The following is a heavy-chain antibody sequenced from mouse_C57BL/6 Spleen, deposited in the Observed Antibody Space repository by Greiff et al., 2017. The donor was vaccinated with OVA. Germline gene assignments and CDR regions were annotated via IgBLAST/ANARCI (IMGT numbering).Heavy chain of an antibody. CDR1: GFTFSDYY. V-gene: IGHV5-16*01. J-gene: IGHJ4*01. CDR2: INYDGSST. Sequence: EVKLVEPEGGLVQPGSSMKLSCTASGFTFSDYYMAWVRQVPEKGLEWVANINYDGSSTYYLDSLKSRCIISRDNAKNILYLQMSSLKSEDTATYYCARGGYGSSYGDAMDYWGQGTSVTVSS. D-gene: IGHD1-1*01. CDR3: ARGGYGSSYGDAMDY.